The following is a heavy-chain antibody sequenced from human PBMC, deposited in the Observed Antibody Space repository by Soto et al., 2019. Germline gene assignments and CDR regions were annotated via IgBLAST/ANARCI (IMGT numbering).Heavy chain of an antibody. CDR1: GGSISSYY. D-gene: IGHD3-22*01. J-gene: IGHJ4*02. CDR3: ARAPLLLYDSSGYSHSPFDY. Sequence: LSLTCTVSGGSISSYYWSWIRQPPGKGLEWIGYIYYSGSTNYNPSLKSRVTISVDTSKNQFSLKLSSVTAADTAVYYCARAPLLLYDSSGYSHSPFDYWGQGTLVTVSS. CDR2: IYYSGST. V-gene: IGHV4-59*01.